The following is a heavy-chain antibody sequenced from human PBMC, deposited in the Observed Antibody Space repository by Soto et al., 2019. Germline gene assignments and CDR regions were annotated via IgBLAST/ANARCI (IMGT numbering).Heavy chain of an antibody. CDR3: ARVGRSNGWHVRPGDIPY. J-gene: IGHJ4*02. CDR1: GGSISSYY. V-gene: IGHV4-59*01. Sequence: SETLSLTCTVSGGSISSYYWSWIRQHPGKGLEWIGYIYYSGSTNYNPSLKSRVTISVDTSKNQFSLKLSSVTAADTAVYYCARVGRSNGWHVRPGDIPYWGQGTRVTVSS. D-gene: IGHD6-19*01. CDR2: IYYSGST.